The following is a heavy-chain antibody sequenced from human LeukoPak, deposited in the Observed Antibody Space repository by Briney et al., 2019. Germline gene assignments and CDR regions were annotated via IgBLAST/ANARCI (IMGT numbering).Heavy chain of an antibody. CDR3: ARGGCSGGSCYSGAFDI. CDR1: GGTFSSYA. Sequence: SVKVSCKASGGTFSSYAISWVRQAPGQGLEWMGGIIPIFGTANYAQKFQGRVTITADESTSTAYMELSSLRSEDTAVYYCARGGCSGGSCYSGAFDIWGQGTMVTVSS. CDR2: IIPIFGTA. V-gene: IGHV1-69*01. J-gene: IGHJ3*02. D-gene: IGHD2-15*01.